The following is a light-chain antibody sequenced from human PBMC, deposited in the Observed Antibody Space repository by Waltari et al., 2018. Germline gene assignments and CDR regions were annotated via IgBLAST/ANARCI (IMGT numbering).Light chain of an antibody. CDR1: SSDVGGYNY. CDR2: EVS. CDR3: SSYTSSSTLEV. Sequence: QSALTQPASVSGSPGQSITISCTGTSSDVGGYNYASWDQQNPDKAPKLMIYEVSNRPSGFSNRFSGSKSGNTASLTISGLQAEDEADYYCSSYTSSSTLEVFGTGTKVTVL. V-gene: IGLV2-14*01. J-gene: IGLJ1*01.